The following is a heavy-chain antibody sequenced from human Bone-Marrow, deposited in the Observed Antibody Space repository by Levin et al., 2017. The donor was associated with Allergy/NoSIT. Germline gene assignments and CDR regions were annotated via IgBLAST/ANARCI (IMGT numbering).Heavy chain of an antibody. CDR3: ARAPQYYTGFDV. CDR1: GGSISSYY. CDR2: IHDSGTT. Sequence: PSETLSLTCTVSGGSISSYYWSWIRQPPGKGLEWIGFIHDSGTTNYIPSLKSRLTISVDTSKNRFSLNLISVTAADTALYYCARAPQYYTGFDVWGQGITVTVSS. V-gene: IGHV4-59*01. J-gene: IGHJ6*02.